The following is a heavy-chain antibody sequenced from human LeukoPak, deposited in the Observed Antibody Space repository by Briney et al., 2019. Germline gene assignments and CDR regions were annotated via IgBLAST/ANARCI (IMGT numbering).Heavy chain of an antibody. V-gene: IGHV3-23*01. CDR1: GFTLSTYS. Sequence: GGSLRLSCTVSGFTLSTYSLNWVRRAPGKGLEWVSLMTNSRSYYADSVKGRFTISRDNSKNTLYLQMNSLRAEDTAVYYCAKENVLYEEKFDYWGQGTLVTVSS. D-gene: IGHD3-3*01. J-gene: IGHJ4*02. CDR2: MTNSRS. CDR3: AKENVLYEEKFDY.